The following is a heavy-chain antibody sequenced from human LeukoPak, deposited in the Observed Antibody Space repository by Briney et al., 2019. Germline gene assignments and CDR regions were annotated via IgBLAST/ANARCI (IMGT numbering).Heavy chain of an antibody. CDR2: IT. CDR3: ARHVRYQQLARLDY. Sequence: SETLSLTCAVYGGSFSGYYWSWIRQPPGKGLEWIGEITNYNPSLKSRVTISVDTSKNQFSLKLSSVTAADTAVYYCARHVRYQQLARLDYWGQGTLVTVSS. V-gene: IGHV4-34*01. CDR1: GGSFSGYY. D-gene: IGHD6-13*01. J-gene: IGHJ4*02.